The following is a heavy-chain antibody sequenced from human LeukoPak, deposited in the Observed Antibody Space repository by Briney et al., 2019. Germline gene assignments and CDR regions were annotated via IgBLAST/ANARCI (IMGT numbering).Heavy chain of an antibody. CDR3: ARAGVVPAARGGSGAFDI. V-gene: IGHV1-69*13. CDR1: GGTLSSYA. D-gene: IGHD2-2*01. J-gene: IGHJ3*02. CDR2: IIPIFGTA. Sequence: SVKVSCKASGGTLSSYAISWVRQAPGQGLEWMGGIIPIFGTANYAQKFQGRVTITADESTSTAYMELSNLRSEDTAVYYCARAGVVPAARGGSGAFDIWGQGTMVTVSS.